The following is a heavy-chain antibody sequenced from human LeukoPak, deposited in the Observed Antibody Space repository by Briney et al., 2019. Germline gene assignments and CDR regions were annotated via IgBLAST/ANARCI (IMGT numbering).Heavy chain of an antibody. D-gene: IGHD3-10*01. CDR2: IYYSGST. CDR3: AREPHSMKYYYGSGSLAGILDV. V-gene: IGHV4-59*01. J-gene: IGHJ6*04. CDR1: GGSISTYY. Sequence: SETLSLTCTVSGGSISTYYWSWIRQPPGKGLGWIGYIYYSGSTNYNPSLKSRVTISVDTSKNQFSLKLSSVTAADTAVYYRAREPHSMKYYYGSGSLAGILDVWGKGTTVTVSS.